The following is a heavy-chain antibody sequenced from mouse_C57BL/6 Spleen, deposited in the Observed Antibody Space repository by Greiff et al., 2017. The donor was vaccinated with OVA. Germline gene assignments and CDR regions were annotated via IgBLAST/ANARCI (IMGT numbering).Heavy chain of an antibody. V-gene: IGHV5-6*01. CDR2: ISSGGSYT. J-gene: IGHJ3*01. Sequence: EVQVVESGGDLVKPGGSLKLSCAASGFTFSSYGMSWVRQTPDKRLEWVATISSGGSYTYYPDSVKGRFTISRDNAKNTLYLQMSSLKSEDTAMYYCARRYYSNGKALFAYWGQGTLVTVSA. D-gene: IGHD2-5*01. CDR3: ARRYYSNGKALFAY. CDR1: GFTFSSYG.